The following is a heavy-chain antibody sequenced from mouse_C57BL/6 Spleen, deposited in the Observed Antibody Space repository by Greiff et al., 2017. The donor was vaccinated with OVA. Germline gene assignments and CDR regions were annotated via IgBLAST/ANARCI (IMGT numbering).Heavy chain of an antibody. J-gene: IGHJ1*03. D-gene: IGHD2-14*01. CDR3: ARGGILTPYFDV. CDR2: INPNNGGT. V-gene: IGHV1-18*01. CDR1: GYTFTDYN. Sequence: EVQLQQSGPELVKPGASVKIPCKASGYTFTDYNMDWVKQSHGKSLEWIGDINPNNGGTIYNQKFKGKATLTVDKSSSTAYMELRSLTSEDTAVYYCARGGILTPYFDVWGTGTTVTVSS.